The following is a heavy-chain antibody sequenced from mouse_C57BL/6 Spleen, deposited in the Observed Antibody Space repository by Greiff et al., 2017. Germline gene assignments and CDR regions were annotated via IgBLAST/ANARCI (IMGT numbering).Heavy chain of an antibody. CDR2: IWRGGST. D-gene: IGHD2-4*01. J-gene: IGHJ3*01. CDR1: GFSLTSYG. Sequence: VQLQQSGPGLVQPSQSLSITCTVSGFSLTSYGVHWVRQSPGKGLEWLGVIWRGGSTDSNAAFISRLSISKDNSKSQVFFKMNSLQADDTSIYYCARNVDDYDGAWFAYWGQGTLVTVSA. V-gene: IGHV2-2*01. CDR3: ARNVDDYDGAWFAY.